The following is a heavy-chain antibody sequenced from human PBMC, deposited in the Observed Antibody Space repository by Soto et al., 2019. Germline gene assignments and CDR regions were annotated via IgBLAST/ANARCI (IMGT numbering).Heavy chain of an antibody. D-gene: IGHD5-18*01. CDR1: GGTFSSYA. Sequence: QVQLVQSGAEVKKPGSSVKVSCKASGGTFSSYAISWVRQAPGQGLEWMGGIIPIFGTANYAQKFQGRVTITADESTSTDYMELSSLRSEDTAVYYCARTSVPGYSYGWGPLDYWGQGTLVTVSS. CDR3: ARTSVPGYSYGWGPLDY. J-gene: IGHJ4*02. CDR2: IIPIFGTA. V-gene: IGHV1-69*01.